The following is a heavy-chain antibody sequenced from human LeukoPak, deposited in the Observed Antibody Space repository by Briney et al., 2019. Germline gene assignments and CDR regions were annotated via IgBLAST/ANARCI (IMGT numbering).Heavy chain of an antibody. CDR1: GGSISSSSYY. V-gene: IGHV4-39*01. J-gene: IGHJ4*02. CDR3: ARHVESGELLSPFDY. Sequence: SETLSLTCTVSGGSISSSSYYWGWIRQPPGEGLEWIGSIYYSGSTYYNPSLKSRVTISVDTSKNQFSLKLSSVTAADTAVYYCARHVESGELLSPFDYWGQGTLVTVSS. D-gene: IGHD3-10*01. CDR2: IYYSGST.